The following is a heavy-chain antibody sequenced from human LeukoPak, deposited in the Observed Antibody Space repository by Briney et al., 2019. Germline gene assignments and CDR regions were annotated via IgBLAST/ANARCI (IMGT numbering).Heavy chain of an antibody. V-gene: IGHV3-9*01. Sequence: PGRSLRLSCAASGFTFDDYAMHWVRQAPGKGLEWVSGISWNSGSIGCADSVKGRFTISRDNAKNSLYLQMNSLRAEDTALYYCAKDIGSGWPYYYGMDVWGQGTTVTVSS. D-gene: IGHD6-19*01. CDR1: GFTFDDYA. J-gene: IGHJ6*02. CDR2: ISWNSGSI. CDR3: AKDIGSGWPYYYGMDV.